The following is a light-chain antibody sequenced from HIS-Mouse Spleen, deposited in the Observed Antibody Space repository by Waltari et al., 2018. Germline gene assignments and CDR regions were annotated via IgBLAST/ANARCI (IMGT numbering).Light chain of an antibody. CDR2: GAS. J-gene: IGKJ2*01. Sequence: EIVLTQSPGTLSLPPVERATLSCRASQSGSSSYLAWYQQKPGQAPRLLIYGASSRATGIPDRFSGSGSGTDFTLTISRLEPEDFAVYYCQQYGSSPPYTFGQGTKLEIK. CDR3: QQYGSSPPYT. V-gene: IGKV3-20*01. CDR1: QSGSSSY.